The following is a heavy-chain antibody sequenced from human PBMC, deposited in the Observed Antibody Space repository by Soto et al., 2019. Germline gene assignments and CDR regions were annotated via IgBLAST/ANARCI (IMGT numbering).Heavy chain of an antibody. CDR3: AKDTYYYDRSGYYTYDH. J-gene: IGHJ4*02. Sequence: GGSLRLSRAASGFTFSSYGVHWVRQAPGKGLEWVASVSYDGSNKHYADSVKGRFTISRDNSRNTLDLQMNSLRAEDTAVYYCAKDTYYYDRSGYYTYDHWGQGTQVTVSS. CDR2: VSYDGSNK. CDR1: GFTFSSYG. D-gene: IGHD3-22*01. V-gene: IGHV3-30*18.